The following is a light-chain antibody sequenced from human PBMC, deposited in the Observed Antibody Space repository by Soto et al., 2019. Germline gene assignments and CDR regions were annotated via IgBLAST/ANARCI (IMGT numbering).Light chain of an antibody. CDR2: GAS. CDR1: QSVSSSY. Sequence: EIVLTQSPGTLSLSPGQRATLSCRASQSVSSSYLAWYQQKPGQAARPLIYGASSRATGIPDRFSGSGSGTDVALTISRLEPEDFAVYYCRQYGSSPYTLGLGTKLEIK. J-gene: IGKJ2*01. CDR3: RQYGSSPYT. V-gene: IGKV3-20*01.